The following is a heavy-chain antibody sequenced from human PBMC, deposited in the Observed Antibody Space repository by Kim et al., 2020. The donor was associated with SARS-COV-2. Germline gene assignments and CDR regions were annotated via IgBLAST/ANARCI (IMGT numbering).Heavy chain of an antibody. CDR1: GFTFGDYA. V-gene: IGHV3-49*04. CDR3: TRDDFWSGYLRF. CDR2: IRSKAYGGTI. J-gene: IGHJ1*01. Sequence: GGSLRLSCTASGFTFGDYAMSWVRQAPGKGLEWVGFIRSKAYGGTIEYAASVKGRFTISRDDSKSIAYLQMNSLRTEDTAVYFCTRDDFWSGYLRFWGQG. D-gene: IGHD3-3*01.